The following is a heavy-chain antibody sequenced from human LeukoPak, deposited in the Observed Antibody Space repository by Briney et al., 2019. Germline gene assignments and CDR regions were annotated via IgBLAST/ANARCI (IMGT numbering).Heavy chain of an antibody. CDR3: ARVTYYYDSSGFRGTAFDI. V-gene: IGHV3-66*01. D-gene: IGHD3-22*01. CDR2: INSGGST. CDR1: GFTFSSYS. Sequence: GGSLRLSCAASGFTFSSYSMNWVRQAPGKGLEWVSVINSGGSTNYADSVKDRFTISRDNSKNTVYLQMNSLRAEDTAVYYCARVTYYYDSSGFRGTAFDIWGQGTMVTVSS. J-gene: IGHJ3*02.